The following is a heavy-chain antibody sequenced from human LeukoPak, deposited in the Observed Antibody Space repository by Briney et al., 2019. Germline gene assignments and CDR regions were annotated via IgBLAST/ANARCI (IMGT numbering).Heavy chain of an antibody. J-gene: IGHJ4*02. D-gene: IGHD2-15*01. CDR2: ISGSGGST. V-gene: IGHV3-23*01. CDR3: ADGGYCSGGSCYHFDY. Sequence: RSGGSLRLSCAASGFTFSSYGMSWVRQAPGKGLEWVSAISGSGGSTYYADSVKGRFTISRDNSKNTLYLQMNSLRAEDTAVYYCADGGYCSGGSCYHFDYWGQGTLVTVSS. CDR1: GFTFSSYG.